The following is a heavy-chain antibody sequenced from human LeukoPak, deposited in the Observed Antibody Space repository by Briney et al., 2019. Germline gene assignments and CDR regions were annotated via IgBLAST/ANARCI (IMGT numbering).Heavy chain of an antibody. CDR1: GFTFSSYW. Sequence: GGSLRLSRAASGFTFSSYWMNWVRQAPGKGLEWVANIKPDGSDQYYVDSVKGRFTISRDNAKNSLYLQMNSQRAEDTAVYYCARENFQYWAQGTLVTVSS. CDR2: IKPDGSDQ. J-gene: IGHJ4*02. CDR3: ARENFQY. V-gene: IGHV3-7*04.